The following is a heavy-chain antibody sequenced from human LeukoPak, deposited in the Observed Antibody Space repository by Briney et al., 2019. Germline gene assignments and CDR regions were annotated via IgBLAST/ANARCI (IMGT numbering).Heavy chain of an antibody. Sequence: GRSLRLSCAASGFTFNDYAMHWVRQAPGKGLEWVSGISWNSDTTSYADSLKGRFTISRDNAKNSLYLQMNSLRAEDTAVYYCAKRYCSGGSCYSGMYYFDYWGQGTLVIVSS. CDR3: AKRYCSGGSCYSGMYYFDY. CDR2: ISWNSDTT. V-gene: IGHV3-9*01. D-gene: IGHD2-15*01. J-gene: IGHJ4*02. CDR1: GFTFNDYA.